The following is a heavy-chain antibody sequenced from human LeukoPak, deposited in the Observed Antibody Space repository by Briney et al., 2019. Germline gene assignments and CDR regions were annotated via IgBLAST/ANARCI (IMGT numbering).Heavy chain of an antibody. CDR3: ARMGSSWYTPSYMDV. Sequence: PSETLSLTCTVSGGSISSYYWSWIRQPPGKGLEWIGYICYSGSTNYNPSLKSRVTISVDTSKNQFSLKLSSVTAADTAVYYCARMGSSWYTPSYMDVWGKGTTVTVSS. D-gene: IGHD6-13*01. V-gene: IGHV4-59*01. J-gene: IGHJ6*03. CDR2: ICYSGST. CDR1: GGSISSYY.